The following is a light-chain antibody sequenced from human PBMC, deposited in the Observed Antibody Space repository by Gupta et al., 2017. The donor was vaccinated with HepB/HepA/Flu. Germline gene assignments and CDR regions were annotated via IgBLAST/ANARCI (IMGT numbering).Light chain of an antibody. CDR1: GRDVGGYNL. J-gene: IGLJ2*01. CDR2: EVS. V-gene: IGLV2-23*02. Sequence: QSALTQPASVSGAPGQSITISCTGTGRDVGGYNLVPWYQQHPGIAPKLIIYEVSRRPSGVSHRFSGSKSGITASLTISGLQAEDEAIYYCSSYASGSTYVIFGGGTKLTFL. CDR3: SSYASGSTYVI.